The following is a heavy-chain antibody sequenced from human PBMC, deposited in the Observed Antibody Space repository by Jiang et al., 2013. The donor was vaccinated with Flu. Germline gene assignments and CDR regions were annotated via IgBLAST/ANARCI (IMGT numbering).Heavy chain of an antibody. CDR2: SIIVEAP. Sequence: YWSWIRQPPGRGWSGLGKSIIVEAPTTTVPQESSHHISRQSKNQFSLKLSSVTAADTAVYYCARGALQQLVAWFDPWGQGTLVTVSS. J-gene: IGHJ5*02. D-gene: IGHD6-13*01. CDR1: Y. V-gene: IGHV4-34*01. CDR3: ARGALQQLVAWFDP.